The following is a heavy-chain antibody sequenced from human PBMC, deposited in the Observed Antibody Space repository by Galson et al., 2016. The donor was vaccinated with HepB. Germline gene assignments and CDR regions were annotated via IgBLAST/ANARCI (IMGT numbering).Heavy chain of an antibody. CDR1: GGSVSSSSYY. CDR3: ARGHPRGRYDYTSGNYHNVVFDV. J-gene: IGHJ5*02. Sequence: ETLSLTCTVSGGSVSSSSYYWGRIRQHPGKGLEWIGSVYYSGSTYYNPSLKSRVTISVDTSKNQLALKLSSVTAADPAVYYGARGHPRGRYDYTSGNYHNVVFDVWGQGTLVTVSA. V-gene: IGHV4-39*06. CDR2: VYYSGST. D-gene: IGHD3-10*01.